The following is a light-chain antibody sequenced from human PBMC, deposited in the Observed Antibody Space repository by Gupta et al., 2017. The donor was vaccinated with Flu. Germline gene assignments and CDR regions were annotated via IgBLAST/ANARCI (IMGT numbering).Light chain of an antibody. V-gene: IGKV3-15*01. CDR2: GAF. Sequence: EIVMTQSPATLSASPGESATLSCRASQSVSSNLAWYQQKPGQAPRLLIYGAFTRATGIPARFSGSGSGTEFTLTISSLQSEDFAVYYCQQYNNWPLTFGGGTKVEIK. CDR3: QQYNNWPLT. CDR1: QSVSSN. J-gene: IGKJ4*01.